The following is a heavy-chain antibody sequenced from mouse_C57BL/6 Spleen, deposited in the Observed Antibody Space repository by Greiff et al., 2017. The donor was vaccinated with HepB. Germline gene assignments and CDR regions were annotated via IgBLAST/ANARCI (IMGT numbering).Heavy chain of an antibody. D-gene: IGHD2-1*01. Sequence: EVKLMESGGGLVKPGGSLKLSCAASGFTFSSYAMSWVRQTPEKRLEWVATISDGGSYTYYPDNVKGRFTISRDNAKNNLYLQMSHLKSEDTAMYYCAREGPYGNWNYWGQGTSVTVSS. CDR3: AREGPYGNWNY. V-gene: IGHV5-4*01. J-gene: IGHJ4*01. CDR1: GFTFSSYA. CDR2: ISDGGSYT.